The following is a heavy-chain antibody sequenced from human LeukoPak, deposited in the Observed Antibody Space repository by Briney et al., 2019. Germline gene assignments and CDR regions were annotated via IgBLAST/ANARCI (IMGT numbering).Heavy chain of an antibody. J-gene: IGHJ4*02. D-gene: IGHD2-21*01. CDR1: GGSISSYY. CDR2: IYYSGST. V-gene: IGHV4-59*01. CDR3: ARDRILWWCRQYYFDY. Sequence: SETLSLTCTVSGGSISSYYWSWIRQPPGKGLEWIGYIYYSGSTNYNPSLKSRVTISVDTSKNQFSLKLSSVTAADTAVYYCARDRILWWCRQYYFDYWGQGTLVTVSS.